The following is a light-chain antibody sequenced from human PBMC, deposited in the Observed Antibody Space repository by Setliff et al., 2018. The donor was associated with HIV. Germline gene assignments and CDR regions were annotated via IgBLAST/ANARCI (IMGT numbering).Light chain of an antibody. V-gene: IGKV3-15*01. CDR2: GAS. CDR1: QSVSSN. CDR3: QQYNNWPRT. Sequence: IVMTQSPATLSVSPGERATLSCRASQSVSSNLAWYQQKPGQAPRLLISGASTRATGIPARFSGSGSETEFTLTISSLQSEDFAVYYCQQYNNWPRTFGQGTKVDIK. J-gene: IGKJ1*01.